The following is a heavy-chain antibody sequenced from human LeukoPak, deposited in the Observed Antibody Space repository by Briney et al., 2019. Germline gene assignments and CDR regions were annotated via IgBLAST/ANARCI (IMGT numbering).Heavy chain of an antibody. J-gene: IGHJ4*02. D-gene: IGHD3-16*02. CDR1: GGSINSSSYY. CDR2: IYYSGST. Sequence: SETLSLTCTVSGGSINSSSYYWGWIRQPPGKGLEWIGSIYYSGSTYYNPSLKSRVTISVDTSKNQFSLKLSSVTAADTAVYYCARAEGGQDYVWGSYRLEYWSQGTLVTVSS. V-gene: IGHV4-39*01. CDR3: ARAEGGQDYVWGSYRLEY.